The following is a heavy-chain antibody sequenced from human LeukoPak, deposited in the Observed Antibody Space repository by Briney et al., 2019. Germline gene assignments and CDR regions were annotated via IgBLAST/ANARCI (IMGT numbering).Heavy chain of an antibody. CDR1: GGFISSYY. J-gene: IGHJ4*02. D-gene: IGHD3-10*01. Sequence: SETLSLTCTVSGGFISSYYWSWIRQPPGKGLEWIGYIYYSGSTNYNPSLKSRVTISVDMSKNQFSLKLNSVTAADTAVYYCARDITMVRGVIYWGQGTLVTVSS. V-gene: IGHV4-59*01. CDR2: IYYSGST. CDR3: ARDITMVRGVIY.